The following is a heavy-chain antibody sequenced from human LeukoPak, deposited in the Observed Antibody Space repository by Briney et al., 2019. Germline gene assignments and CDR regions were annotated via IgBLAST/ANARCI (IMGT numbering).Heavy chain of an antibody. CDR1: GYTFTGYY. CDR3: ARKVQGSIFGVKNNWFDP. V-gene: IGHV1-2*02. J-gene: IGHJ5*02. Sequence: ASVKVSCKASGYTFTGYYMHWVRQAPGQGLEWMGWINPNSGGTNYAQKFQGRVTMTRDTSISTAYMELSRLRSDDTAVYYCARKVQGSIFGVKNNWFDPWGQGTLVTVSS. D-gene: IGHD3-3*01. CDR2: INPNSGGT.